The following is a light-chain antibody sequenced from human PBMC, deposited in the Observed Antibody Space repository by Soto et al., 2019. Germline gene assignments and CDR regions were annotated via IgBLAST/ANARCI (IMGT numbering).Light chain of an antibody. V-gene: IGKV3-20*01. Sequence: VLSQSPGRLSLSPGERATLSCRASQSVPSTYFAWYQQKSGQPPRLLISGTSNRATGIPVRFSGSGSGRDFTLTISRLEPEDFAVYFCQQFGTSPWTFGQGTKVEI. J-gene: IGKJ1*01. CDR3: QQFGTSPWT. CDR2: GTS. CDR1: QSVPSTY.